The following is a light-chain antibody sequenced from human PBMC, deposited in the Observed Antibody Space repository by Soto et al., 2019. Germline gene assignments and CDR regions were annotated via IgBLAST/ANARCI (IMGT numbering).Light chain of an antibody. J-gene: IGKJ1*01. CDR1: QTISSW. V-gene: IGKV1-5*03. CDR3: QHYNSYSEA. Sequence: DIQMTQSPSTLSESVGDRVTIICWASQTISSWLAWYQQKPGKAAKLLIYKASTLKSGVPSRFSGSGSGTEFTLTISSLQPDDFATYYCQHYNSYSEAFGQGTKVELK. CDR2: KAS.